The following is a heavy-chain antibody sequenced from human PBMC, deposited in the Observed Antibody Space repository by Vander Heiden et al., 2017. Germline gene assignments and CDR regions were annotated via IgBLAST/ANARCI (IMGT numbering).Heavy chain of an antibody. Sequence: QVQLQQWGAGLFKPSETLSLTCAVYGGSVMGYYWGWIRQPPGKGREWSGEINQSGSTNYNPSLKIRVSISVDTSKNQFSLKLSSVTAAHPPVHHCARGRKRWRRLLTSKKYYYDYWG. CDR2: INQSGST. CDR3: ARGRKRWRRLLTSKKYYYDY. D-gene: IGHD1-26*01. CDR1: GGSVMGYY. V-gene: IGHV4-34*01. J-gene: IGHJ4*01.